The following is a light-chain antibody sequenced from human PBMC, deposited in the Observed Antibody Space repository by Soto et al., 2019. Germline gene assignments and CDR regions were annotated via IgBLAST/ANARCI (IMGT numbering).Light chain of an antibody. CDR3: QHHNSYSQT. CDR2: GAS. V-gene: IGKV1-5*01. CDR1: QSIRHY. J-gene: IGKJ1*01. Sequence: DIQMTQSPPTLSASVRDRVTITCRASQSIRHYLAWYQQLPGKAPKLLIYGASTLQSGVPSRFSGSGSGTEFTLTISSLQPDDFGTYFCQHHNSYSQTFVQGTKVDIK.